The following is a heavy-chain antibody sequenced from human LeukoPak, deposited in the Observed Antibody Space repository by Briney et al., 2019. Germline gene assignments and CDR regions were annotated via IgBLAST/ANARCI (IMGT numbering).Heavy chain of an antibody. D-gene: IGHD6-13*01. Sequence: ASVKVSCKASGYTFTTDGISWVRQAPGQGLEWMEWISSYNGKTIYAQRLQGRVTMTTDTSTSTAYMDLRSLRSDDTAVYYCARDRGRGIATSDYYFDYWGQGTLVTVSS. CDR2: ISSYNGKT. CDR3: ARDRGRGIATSDYYFDY. J-gene: IGHJ4*02. CDR1: GYTFTTDG. V-gene: IGHV1-18*01.